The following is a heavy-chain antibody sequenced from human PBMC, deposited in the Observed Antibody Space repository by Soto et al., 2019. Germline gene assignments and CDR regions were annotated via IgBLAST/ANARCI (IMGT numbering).Heavy chain of an antibody. CDR2: IYYSGST. V-gene: IGHV4-31*03. CDR1: GGSISSGGYY. D-gene: IGHD4-17*01. CDR3: ARAQGYGGKPYNWFDP. Sequence: SETLSLTCTVSGGSISSGGYYWSWIRQHPGKGLEWIGYIYYSGSTYYNPSLKSRVTISVDTSKNQFSLKLSSVTAADTAVYYCARAQGYGGKPYNWFDPWGQGTLVTVSS. J-gene: IGHJ5*02.